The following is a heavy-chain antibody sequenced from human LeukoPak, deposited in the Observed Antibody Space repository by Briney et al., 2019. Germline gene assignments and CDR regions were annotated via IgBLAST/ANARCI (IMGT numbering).Heavy chain of an antibody. CDR3: APVLRASDWSVDY. CDR1: GFTFPSYA. J-gene: IGHJ4*02. CDR2: ISNSGDST. D-gene: IGHD3-9*01. V-gene: IGHV3-23*01. Sequence: GGSLRLSCAASGFTFPSYAMSWVRQAPGKGLEGVSIISNSGDSTWYADSVKGRFTISRDNSKSTLSLQMDSLRAEGSAVYYCAPVLRASDWSVDYWGQGTLVTVSS.